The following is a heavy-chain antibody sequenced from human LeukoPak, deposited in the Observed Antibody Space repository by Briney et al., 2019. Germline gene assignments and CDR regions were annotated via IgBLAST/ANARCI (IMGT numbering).Heavy chain of an antibody. CDR3: ARGVVVVGATPYYYGMDV. D-gene: IGHD2-15*01. V-gene: IGHV4-30-4*01. CDR1: GGSISSGDYY. CDR2: IYYSGST. J-gene: IGHJ6*02. Sequence: SETLSLTCTVSGGSISSGDYYWSWIRQPPGKGLEWIGYIYYSGSTYYNPSLKSRVTISVDTSKNQFSLKLGSVTAADTAVYYCARGVVVVGATPYYYGMDVWGQGTTVTVSS.